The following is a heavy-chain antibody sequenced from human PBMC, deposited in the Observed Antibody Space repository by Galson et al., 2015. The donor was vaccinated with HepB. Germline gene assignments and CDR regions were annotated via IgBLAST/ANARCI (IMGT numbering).Heavy chain of an antibody. V-gene: IGHV1-2*02. Sequence: SVKVSCKASGYTFSGYYMYWVRQAPGQGLEWVGWINPNSGDTNYAQKFQGRVTMTRDTSISTAYMELSRLTSDDTAVYYCARGGLLGIPYCYYYMAVWGKGTTVTVSS. CDR3: ARGGLLGIPYCYYYMAV. CDR2: INPNSGDT. D-gene: IGHD3-16*01. CDR1: GYTFSGYY. J-gene: IGHJ6*03.